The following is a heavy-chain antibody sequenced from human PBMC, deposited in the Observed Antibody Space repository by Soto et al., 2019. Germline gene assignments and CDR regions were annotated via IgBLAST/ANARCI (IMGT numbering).Heavy chain of an antibody. D-gene: IGHD6-13*01. V-gene: IGHV3-23*01. Sequence: EVQLLESGGGLVKPGGSLRLSCAASGFNFRSYGLSWVRQAPGKGLEWVSDISGSGSVTNYADSVKGRFTISRDNSNNTLTLQMDSLRAEDTAVYYCAKGGVVAARCYFDHWGQGTRVTVSS. CDR1: GFNFRSYG. CDR3: AKGGVVAARCYFDH. CDR2: ISGSGSVT. J-gene: IGHJ4*02.